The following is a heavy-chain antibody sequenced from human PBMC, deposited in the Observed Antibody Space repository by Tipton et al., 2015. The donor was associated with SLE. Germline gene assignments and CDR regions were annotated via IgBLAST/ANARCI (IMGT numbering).Heavy chain of an antibody. Sequence: SLRLSCAASGFTFSSYSMNWVRQAPGKGLEWVSSISSSSSYIYYADSVKGRFTISRDNAKNSLYLQMNSLRAEDTAVYYCASFPGDLWGQGAFDIWGQGTMVTVSS. CDR3: ASFPGDLWGQGAFDI. CDR1: GFTFSSYS. J-gene: IGHJ3*02. D-gene: IGHD3-3*01. CDR2: ISSSSSYI. V-gene: IGHV3-21*01.